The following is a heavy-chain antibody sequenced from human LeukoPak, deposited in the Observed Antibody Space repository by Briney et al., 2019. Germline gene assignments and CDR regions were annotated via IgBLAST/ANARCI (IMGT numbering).Heavy chain of an antibody. V-gene: IGHV3-53*01. CDR2: IYSGGST. CDR1: GFTVSSNY. D-gene: IGHD3-22*01. CDR3: AREQNYYDSSGLGDYFDY. J-gene: IGHJ4*02. Sequence: PGGSLRLSCAASGFTVSSNYMSWVRQAPGKGLEWVSVIYSGGSTYYADSVKGRFTISRDNSKNTLYLQMNSLRAEDTAVYYCAREQNYYDSSGLGDYFDYWGQGTLVTVSS.